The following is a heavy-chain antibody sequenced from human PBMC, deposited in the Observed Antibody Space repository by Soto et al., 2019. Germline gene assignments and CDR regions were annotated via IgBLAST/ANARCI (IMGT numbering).Heavy chain of an antibody. D-gene: IGHD2-2*01. V-gene: IGHV1-69*13. J-gene: IGHJ6*02. Sequence: SVKVSCKASGGTFSSYAISWVRQAPGQGLEWMGGIIPIFGTANYAQKFQGRVTITADESTSTAYMELSSLRSEDTAVYYCARDGKVPAATHYYYYGMDVWGRGTTVTVSS. CDR3: ARDGKVPAATHYYYYGMDV. CDR2: IIPIFGTA. CDR1: GGTFSSYA.